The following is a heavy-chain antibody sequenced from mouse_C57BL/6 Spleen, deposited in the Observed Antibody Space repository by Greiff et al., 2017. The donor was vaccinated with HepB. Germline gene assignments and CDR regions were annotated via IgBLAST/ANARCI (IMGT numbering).Heavy chain of an antibody. Sequence: VKLQESDAELVKPGASVKISCKVSGYTFTDHTIHWMKQRPEQGLEWIGYIYPRDGSTKYNEKFKGKATLTADKSSSTAYMQLNSLTSEDSAVYFCARERAYYGSSAYWYFDVWGTGTTVTVSS. CDR1: GYTFTDHT. V-gene: IGHV1-78*01. D-gene: IGHD1-1*01. CDR2: IYPRDGST. J-gene: IGHJ1*03. CDR3: ARERAYYGSSAYWYFDV.